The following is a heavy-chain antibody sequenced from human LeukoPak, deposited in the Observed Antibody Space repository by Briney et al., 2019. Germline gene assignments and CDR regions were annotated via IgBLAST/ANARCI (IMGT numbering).Heavy chain of an antibody. J-gene: IGHJ4*02. CDR2: ISGSGGST. CDR3: AKDLSYNYGATKDY. V-gene: IGHV3-23*01. Sequence: GGSLSLSCAASGFTFSSYAMSWVRQAPGKGLEWVSGISGSGGSTYYADSVKGRFTISRDNSKNTLYLQMNSLRAEDTAVYYCAKDLSYNYGATKDYWGQGTLVTVSS. D-gene: IGHD1-1*01. CDR1: GFTFSSYA.